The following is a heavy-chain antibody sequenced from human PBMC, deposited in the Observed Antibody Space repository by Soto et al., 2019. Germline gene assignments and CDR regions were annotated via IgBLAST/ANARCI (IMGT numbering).Heavy chain of an antibody. Sequence: GASVKVSCKASGYTFTSYYMHWVRQAPGQGLEWMGIINPSGGSTSYAQKFQGRVTMTRDTSTSTVYMELSSLRSEDTAVYYCARARPLQYSSVFLTRSKNAFDIWGQGTMVTVSS. CDR3: ARARPLQYSSVFLTRSKNAFDI. CDR1: GYTFTSYY. J-gene: IGHJ3*02. V-gene: IGHV1-46*01. CDR2: INPSGGST. D-gene: IGHD6-25*01.